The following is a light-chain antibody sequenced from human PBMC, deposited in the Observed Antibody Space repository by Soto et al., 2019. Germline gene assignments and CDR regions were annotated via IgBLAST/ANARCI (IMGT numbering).Light chain of an antibody. Sequence: QSVLTQPPSVSGTPGQRVTITCSGSSSNIGTNYVYWYQHLPGTAPKLLIYRSNQRPSGVPDRFSGSKSGTSASLAISGLRSEDEAAYYCSAWDDRLSGPLCFFGTGTKLTVL. CDR1: SSNIGTNY. V-gene: IGLV1-47*01. CDR2: RSN. J-gene: IGLJ1*01. CDR3: SAWDDRLSGPLCF.